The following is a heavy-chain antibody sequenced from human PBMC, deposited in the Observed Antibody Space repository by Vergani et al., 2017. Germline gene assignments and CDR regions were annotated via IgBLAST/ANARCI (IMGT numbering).Heavy chain of an antibody. CDR3: ARDQIPFGYYGMDV. D-gene: IGHD3-10*01. V-gene: IGHV4-31*01. CDR2: IYYSGST. Sequence: QVQLQESGPGLVKPSQTLSLTCTVSGGSISSGGYYWSWIRQHPGKGLEWIGYIYYSGSTSYNPSLKSLFTISGDTPKSQFSLKLSSVTAADTAVYYCARDQIPFGYYGMDVWGQGTTVTVSS. CDR1: GGSISSGGYY. J-gene: IGHJ6*02.